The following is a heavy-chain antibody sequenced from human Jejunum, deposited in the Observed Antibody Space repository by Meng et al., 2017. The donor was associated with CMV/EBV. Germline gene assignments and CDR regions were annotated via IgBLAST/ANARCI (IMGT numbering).Heavy chain of an antibody. V-gene: IGHV4-61*02. D-gene: IGHD6-13*01. CDR2: LYTSGST. CDR1: DGSISSGHYY. Sequence: QRHLQQPGPGLVKPSKPLSLPCPVSDGSISSGHYYWSWIRQPAGKGLEWLGRLYTSGSTTYNPSLKSRVTFSVDTSKNQFSLKLNSVTAADTAVYYCARDARGIAAAGVYWGQGTLVTVSS. J-gene: IGHJ4*02. CDR3: ARDARGIAAAGVY.